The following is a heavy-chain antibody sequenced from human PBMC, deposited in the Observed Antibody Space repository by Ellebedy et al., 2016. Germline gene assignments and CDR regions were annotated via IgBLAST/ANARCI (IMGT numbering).Heavy chain of an antibody. J-gene: IGHJ4*02. V-gene: IGHV1-2*02. CDR1: GYTFTGYY. Sequence: ASVKVSCXASGYTFTGYYMHWVRQAPGQGLEWMGWINPNSGGTNYAQKFQGRVTMTRDTSISTAYMELSRLRSDDTAVYYCARDSPQLDYGDHSNVDYWGQGTLVTVSS. CDR2: INPNSGGT. CDR3: ARDSPQLDYGDHSNVDY. D-gene: IGHD4-17*01.